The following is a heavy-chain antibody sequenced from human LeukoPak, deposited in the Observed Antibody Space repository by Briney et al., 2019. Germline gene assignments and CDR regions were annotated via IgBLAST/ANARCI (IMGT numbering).Heavy chain of an antibody. D-gene: IGHD1-26*01. CDR2: ISSSSSTI. CDR1: GFTFSSYS. Sequence: GGSLRLSCAASGFTFSSYSMNWVRQAPGKGLERVSYISSSSSTIYYADSVKGRFTISRDNAKNSLYLQMNSLRAEDTAVYYCARIVGATRGPWDYWGQGTLVTVSS. CDR3: ARIVGATRGPWDY. J-gene: IGHJ4*02. V-gene: IGHV3-48*04.